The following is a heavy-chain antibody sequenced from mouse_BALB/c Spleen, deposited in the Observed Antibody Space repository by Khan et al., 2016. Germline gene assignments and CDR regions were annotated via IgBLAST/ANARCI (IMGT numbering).Heavy chain of an antibody. V-gene: IGHV9-2-1*01. CDR1: GYTFTDYS. CDR3: ARSTVVARNYYAMDY. J-gene: IGHJ4*01. D-gene: IGHD1-1*01. CDR2: INTETGEP. Sequence: QIQLVQSGPELKKPGETVKISCKASGYTFTDYSMHWVKQAPGKGLKWMGWINTETGEPTYADDFKGRFAFSLETSASTALLEINNLKNEDTATYCCARSTVVARNYYAMDYWGQGTSVTVSS.